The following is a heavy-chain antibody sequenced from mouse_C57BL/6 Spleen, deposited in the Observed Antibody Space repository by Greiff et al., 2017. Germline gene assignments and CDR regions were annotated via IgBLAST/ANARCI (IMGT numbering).Heavy chain of an antibody. CDR3: ARPGIYAMDY. Sequence: QVQLQQPGAELVKPGASVKLSCKASGYTFTSYWMHWVKQRPGQGLEWIGMIHPNSGSTNYNEKFKSKATLTVDKSSSTAYMQLSSLTSEDAAVYYCARPGIYAMDYWGQGTSVTVSS. CDR2: IHPNSGST. CDR1: GYTFTSYW. V-gene: IGHV1-64*01. J-gene: IGHJ4*01.